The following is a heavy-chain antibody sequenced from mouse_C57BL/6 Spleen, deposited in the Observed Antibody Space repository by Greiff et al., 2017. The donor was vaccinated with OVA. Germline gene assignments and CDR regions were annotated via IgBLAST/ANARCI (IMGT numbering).Heavy chain of an antibody. CDR1: GFTFTDYY. J-gene: IGHJ1*03. Sequence: EVKLMESGGGLVQPGGSLSLSCAASGFTFTDYYMSWVRQPPGKALEWLGFIRNKANGYTTEYSASVKGRFTISRDNSQSILYLQMNALRADDSATYYCASLYYGSSYWYFDVWGTGTTVTVSS. CDR2: IRNKANGYTT. CDR3: ASLYYGSSYWYFDV. D-gene: IGHD1-1*01. V-gene: IGHV7-3*01.